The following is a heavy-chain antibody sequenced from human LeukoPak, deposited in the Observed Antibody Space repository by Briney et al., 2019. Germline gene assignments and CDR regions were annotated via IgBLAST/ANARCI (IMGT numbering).Heavy chain of an antibody. CDR3: ARGDYYDSSGLFPDGLDY. J-gene: IGHJ4*02. CDR2: IIPIFGTA. V-gene: IGHV1-69*13. Sequence: ASVKVSCKASGGTFSSYAISWVRQAPGQGLEWMGGIIPIFGTANYAQKFQGRVTITADESMSTAYMELSSLRSEDTAVYYCARGDYYDSSGLFPDGLDYWGQGTLVTVSS. CDR1: GGTFSSYA. D-gene: IGHD3-22*01.